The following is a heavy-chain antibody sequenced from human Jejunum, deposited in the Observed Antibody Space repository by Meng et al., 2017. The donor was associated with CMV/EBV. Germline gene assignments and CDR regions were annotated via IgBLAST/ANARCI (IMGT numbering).Heavy chain of an antibody. Sequence: VQPVQSGAEVKRPGSSGKVACKTSGGSFSTYTFSWVRQAPGQGLEWMGGLIPVLNKAKSAPRFQDRVTFTADETTTTAYMELSSLTFEDTAVYFCARGRGNQPLFDFWGQGTLVTVSS. J-gene: IGHJ4*02. CDR3: ARGRGNQPLFDF. CDR1: GGSFSTYT. CDR2: LIPVLNKA. V-gene: IGHV1-69*10. D-gene: IGHD2/OR15-2a*01.